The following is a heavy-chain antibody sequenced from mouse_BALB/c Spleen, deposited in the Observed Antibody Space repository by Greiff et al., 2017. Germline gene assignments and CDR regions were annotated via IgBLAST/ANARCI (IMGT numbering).Heavy chain of an antibody. CDR1: GYTFTSYW. J-gene: IGHJ2*01. CDR2: IYPGNSDT. CDR3: TKEEPYYYGSSYGC. V-gene: IGHV1-5*01. D-gene: IGHD1-1*01. Sequence: EVQLQQSGTVLARPGASVKMSCKASGYTFTSYWMHWVKQRPGQGLEWIGAIYPGNSDTSYNQKFKGKAKLTAVTSTSTAYMELSSLTNEDSAVYYCTKEEPYYYGSSYGCWGQGTTLTVSS.